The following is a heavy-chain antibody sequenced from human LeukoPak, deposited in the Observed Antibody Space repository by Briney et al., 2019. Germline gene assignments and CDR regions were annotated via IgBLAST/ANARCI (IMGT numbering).Heavy chain of an antibody. CDR3: ARDGSLRSTDNWFDP. CDR2: IYSGGST. Sequence: GGSLRLSCAASGFTVSSNYMSWVRQAPGKGLEWVSVIYSGGSTYYADSVKGRFTISRDNSKNTLYLQMSSLRSEDTAVYYCARDGSLRSTDNWFDPWGQGTLVTVSS. V-gene: IGHV3-53*05. J-gene: IGHJ5*02. D-gene: IGHD1-1*01. CDR1: GFTVSSNY.